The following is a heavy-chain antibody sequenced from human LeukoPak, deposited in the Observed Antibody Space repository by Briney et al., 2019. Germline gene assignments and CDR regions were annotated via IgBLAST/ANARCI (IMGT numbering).Heavy chain of an antibody. CDR1: GFTFDDYA. CDR3: AEDGNTYSSGWFYYYYGMDV. Sequence: PGGSLRLSCAASGFTFDDYAMHWVRQAPGKGLEWVSLISGDGGSTYYADSVKGRFTISRDNSKNSLYLQMNSLRTEDTALYYCAEDGNTYSSGWFYYYYGMDVWGQGTTVTVSS. J-gene: IGHJ6*02. CDR2: ISGDGGST. V-gene: IGHV3-43*02. D-gene: IGHD6-19*01.